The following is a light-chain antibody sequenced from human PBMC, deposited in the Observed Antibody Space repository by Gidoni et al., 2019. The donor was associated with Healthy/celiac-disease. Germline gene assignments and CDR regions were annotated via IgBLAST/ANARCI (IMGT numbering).Light chain of an antibody. CDR1: QSLLHSNGYNY. CDR2: LGS. Sequence: IVMTQSPLSLPVTPGEPASISCRSSQSLLHSNGYNYLDWYLQKPGQSPQLLIDLGSNRASGVPDRFSGSGSGTDFTLKISRVEAEDVWVYYCMQALQTLLTFGGGTKVEIK. J-gene: IGKJ4*01. CDR3: MQALQTLLT. V-gene: IGKV2-28*01.